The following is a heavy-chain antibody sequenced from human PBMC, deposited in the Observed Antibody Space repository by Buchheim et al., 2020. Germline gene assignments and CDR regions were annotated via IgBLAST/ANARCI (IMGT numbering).Heavy chain of an antibody. CDR3: ARVIGSRGWTDF. Sequence: QVQLQESGPGLVKPSETLSLTCSVSGGSISSYYWNWIRQPPGRGLEWIGYSYYTGNTTYNPSLKSRVTISVATSKNQSSLKLTSVTAADTAVYYCARVIGSRGWTDFWGQGTL. J-gene: IGHJ4*02. V-gene: IGHV4-59*01. D-gene: IGHD6-19*01. CDR1: GGSISSYY. CDR2: SYYTGNT.